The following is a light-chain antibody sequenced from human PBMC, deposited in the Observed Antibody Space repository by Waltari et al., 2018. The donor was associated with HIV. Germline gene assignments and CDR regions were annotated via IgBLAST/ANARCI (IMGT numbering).Light chain of an antibody. CDR3: QLYGSALT. Sequence: EVVLTQSPGTLSLSPGERATLSCRTSQTINSKYLVWYQQEVGQAPRLLIYGASSRAPAIPDRCSGSGSGTDFTLTISRLEPEECAVYYCQLYGSALTFGAGTKVEIK. V-gene: IGKV3-20*01. J-gene: IGKJ4*01. CDR1: QTINSKY. CDR2: GAS.